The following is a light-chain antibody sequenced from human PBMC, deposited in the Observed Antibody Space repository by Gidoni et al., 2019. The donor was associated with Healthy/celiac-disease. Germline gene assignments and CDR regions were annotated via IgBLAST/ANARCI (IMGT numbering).Light chain of an antibody. CDR3: QQYYSTPPWT. J-gene: IGKJ1*01. Sequence: DIVMTQSPDSLAVSLGERATINCKSSQSVLYSSNNKNYLAWYQQKPGPPPKLLIYWASTRESGVPDRFSGSGSGTDFTLTISSLQAEDVAVYYCQQYYSTPPWTFXQXTKVEIK. V-gene: IGKV4-1*01. CDR1: QSVLYSSNNKNY. CDR2: WAS.